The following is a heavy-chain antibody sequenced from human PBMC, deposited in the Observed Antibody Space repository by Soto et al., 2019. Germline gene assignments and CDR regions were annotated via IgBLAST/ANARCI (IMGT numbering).Heavy chain of an antibody. D-gene: IGHD3-22*01. Sequence: QVQLVESGGSVVQPGRSLRLSCAASGFTFSSYGMHWVRQAPGQGLEWGAVISYDGSNKYYAGSVKGRLTISRDNSKNALYLQMNSMRAEDTDVYYCAQTPSDRVIRWWPLPDEDCFDYWGQGTMVTVSS. CDR1: GFTFSSYG. V-gene: IGHV3-30*03. J-gene: IGHJ4*02. CDR2: ISYDGSNK. CDR3: AQTPSDRVIRWWPLPDEDCFDY.